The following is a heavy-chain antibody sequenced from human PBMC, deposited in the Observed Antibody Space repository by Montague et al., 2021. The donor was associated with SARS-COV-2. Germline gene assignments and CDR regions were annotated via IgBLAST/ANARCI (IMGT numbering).Heavy chain of an antibody. D-gene: IGHD6-19*01. CDR2: TYYRSKWYS. V-gene: IGHV6-1*01. CDR3: VRYSGWFYFDF. Sequence: CAISGDSVASHSVAWGWIRPSPSRGLEWLGRTYYRSKWYSDYAPSVRGRLTVNPDASKNEFSLELNYVTPEDTAVYYCVRYSGWFYFDFWGQGTLVTVSS. J-gene: IGHJ4*02. CDR1: GDSVASHSVA.